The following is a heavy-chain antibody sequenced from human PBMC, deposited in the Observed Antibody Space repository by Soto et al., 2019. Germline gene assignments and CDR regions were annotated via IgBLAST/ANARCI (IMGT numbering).Heavy chain of an antibody. CDR1: GFTFSTYA. V-gene: IGHV3-23*01. Sequence: PGGSLKLSCAASGFTFSTYAMSWVRQAPGKGLEWVSAISGSGGSTYYADSVKGRFTISRDNSKNTLYLQMNSLRAEDTAVYYCARGGYDPIYYYYGMDVWGQGTTVTVSS. CDR2: ISGSGGST. D-gene: IGHD5-12*01. CDR3: ARGGYDPIYYYYGMDV. J-gene: IGHJ6*02.